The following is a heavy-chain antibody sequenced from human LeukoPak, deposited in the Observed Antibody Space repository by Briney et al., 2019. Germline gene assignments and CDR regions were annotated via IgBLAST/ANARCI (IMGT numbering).Heavy chain of an antibody. CDR1: GGSFSGYY. CDR2: TNHSVST. D-gene: IGHD6-13*01. J-gene: IGHJ5*02. Sequence: SDTLSLTCAVYGGSFSGYYWSWIRQPPGKGLEWIGETNHSVSTNYNPSLTSRVTISVDTSKNQFSLKLSSVTAADTAVYYCARRKGGSSWPHNWFDPWGQGTLVTVSS. CDR3: ARRKGGSSWPHNWFDP. V-gene: IGHV4-34*01.